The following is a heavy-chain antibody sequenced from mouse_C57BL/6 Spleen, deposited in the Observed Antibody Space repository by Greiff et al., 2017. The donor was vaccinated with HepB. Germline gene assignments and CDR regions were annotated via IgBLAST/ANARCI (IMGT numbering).Heavy chain of an antibody. CDR1: GYTFTDYE. Sequence: QVQLQQSGAELVRPGASVTLSCKASGYTFTDYEMHWVKQTPVHGLEWIGAIDPETGGTAYNQKFKGKAILTADKSSSTAYMELRSLTSAYSAVYYCTGGFAYWGQGTLVTVSA. CDR2: IDPETGGT. V-gene: IGHV1-15*01. CDR3: TGGFAY. J-gene: IGHJ3*01.